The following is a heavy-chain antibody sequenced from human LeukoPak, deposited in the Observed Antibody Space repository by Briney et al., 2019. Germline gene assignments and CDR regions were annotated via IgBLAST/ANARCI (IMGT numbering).Heavy chain of an antibody. CDR1: GFTFSSYD. J-gene: IGHJ4*02. CDR2: ISGSSSAT. Sequence: PGGSLRLSCAASGFTFSSYDMNWVRQAPGMGLEWVSTISGSSSATYYADSVKGRFTVSRDNSKNTLYLQMNSLRAEDTAVYYCAKILRWLDYFDYWGQGTLVTVSS. CDR3: AKILRWLDYFDY. D-gene: IGHD6-19*01. V-gene: IGHV3-23*01.